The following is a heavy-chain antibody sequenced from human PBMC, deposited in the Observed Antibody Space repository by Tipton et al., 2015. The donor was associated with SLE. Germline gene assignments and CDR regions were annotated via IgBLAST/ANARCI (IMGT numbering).Heavy chain of an antibody. V-gene: IGHV4-59*11. CDR1: GGSISSHY. J-gene: IGHJ4*02. CDR3: ARVGGAQGY. Sequence: TLSLTCTVSGGSISSHYWSWIRQPPGKGLEWIGYIYYSGSTNYNPSLKSRVTISVDTSKNQFSLKLSSVTAADAAVYYCARVGGAQGYWGQGTLVTVSS. D-gene: IGHD1-26*01. CDR2: IYYSGST.